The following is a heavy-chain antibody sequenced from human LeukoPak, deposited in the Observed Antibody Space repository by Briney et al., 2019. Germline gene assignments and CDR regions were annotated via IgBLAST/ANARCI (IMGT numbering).Heavy chain of an antibody. CDR3: AKEPDDSSGLFDY. CDR1: GFTFSSYA. CDR2: ISGSGGST. Sequence: GGSLTLSCAASGFTFSSYAMSWLRQAPGKGLEWVSAISGSGGSTYYADSVKGRFTISRDNSKNTLYLQMNSLRAEGTAVYYCAKEPDDSSGLFDYWGQGTLVTVSS. J-gene: IGHJ4*02. V-gene: IGHV3-23*01. D-gene: IGHD3-22*01.